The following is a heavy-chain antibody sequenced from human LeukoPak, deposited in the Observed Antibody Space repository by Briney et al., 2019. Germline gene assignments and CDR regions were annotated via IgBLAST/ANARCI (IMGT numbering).Heavy chain of an antibody. D-gene: IGHD3-22*01. CDR1: VGSFSGYY. CDR2: INHSGST. Sequence: SETLSLTCAVYVGSFSGYYWSWLRQPPGKGLGWIGEINHSGSTNYNPSLKSRVTTSVDPSKNQVSLKVTSVTAADTAVYYCARVNYHDSGGSYWWFDPWGQGTLVTVSS. J-gene: IGHJ5*02. CDR3: ARVNYHDSGGSYWWFDP. V-gene: IGHV4-34*01.